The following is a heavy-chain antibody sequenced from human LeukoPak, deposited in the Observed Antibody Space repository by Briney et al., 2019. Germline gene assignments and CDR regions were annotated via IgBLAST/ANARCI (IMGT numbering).Heavy chain of an antibody. CDR2: IWYDGNEK. CDR1: GFTFSTYG. J-gene: IGHJ4*02. Sequence: GGSLRLSCAASGFTFSTYGMHWVRQAPGKGLEWVAFIWYDGNEKYFADSVKGRFTISRDNSKNTLYLQMNSLRAEDTAVYYCATEQQGRRAAFDYWGQGTLVTVSS. D-gene: IGHD1/OR15-1a*01. CDR3: ATEQQGRRAAFDY. V-gene: IGHV3-30*02.